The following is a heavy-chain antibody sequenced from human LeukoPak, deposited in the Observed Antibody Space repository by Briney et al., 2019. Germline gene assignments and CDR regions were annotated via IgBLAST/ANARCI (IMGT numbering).Heavy chain of an antibody. J-gene: IGHJ4*02. Sequence: GGFLRLSCAASGFTFSSYSMSWVRQAPGKGLEWVSSITSSSSYIYYADSVKGRFTISRDNAKKSVYLQMDSLRAEDTAVYYCGGGSTYCSGWYTGFDYWGQGTLVTVSS. V-gene: IGHV3-21*01. CDR2: ITSSSSYI. CDR3: GGGSTYCSGWYTGFDY. CDR1: GFTFSSYS. D-gene: IGHD6-19*01.